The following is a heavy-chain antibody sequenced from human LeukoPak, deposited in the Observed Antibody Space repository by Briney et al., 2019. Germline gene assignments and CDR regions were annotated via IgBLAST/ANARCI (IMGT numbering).Heavy chain of an antibody. CDR1: GGTFSSYA. Sequence: AASVKVSCKASGGTFSSYAISWVRQAPGQGLEWMGWMSAYNGKTNYAHSLQSRVTVTADTSTSTAYMELRGLRSEDTAVYYCARGMGYSYGHPQGAFDIWGQGTMVTVSS. J-gene: IGHJ3*02. CDR3: ARGMGYSYGHPQGAFDI. V-gene: IGHV1-18*01. CDR2: MSAYNGKT. D-gene: IGHD5-18*01.